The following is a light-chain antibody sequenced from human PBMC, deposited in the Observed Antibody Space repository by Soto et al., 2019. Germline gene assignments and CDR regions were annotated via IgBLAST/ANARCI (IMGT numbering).Light chain of an antibody. CDR2: LGS. CDR3: MQALQTPFT. J-gene: IGKJ3*01. Sequence: DIVMTQSPLSLPVTPGEPASISCRSSQSLLHGNGYNYLDWYLQKPGQSPQLLIYLGSNRASGVPDRFSGSGSGTDFTLKISRAEAEDVGVYYCMQALQTPFTFGPGTKVDIK. CDR1: QSLLHGNGYNY. V-gene: IGKV2-28*01.